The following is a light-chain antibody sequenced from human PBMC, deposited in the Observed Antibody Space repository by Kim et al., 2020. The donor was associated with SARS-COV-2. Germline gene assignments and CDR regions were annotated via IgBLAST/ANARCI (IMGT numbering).Light chain of an antibody. CDR1: SLRSYY. Sequence: VAVGQTVSITGQGDSLRSYYATWYQQKPGQAPILVIYGKNNRPSGIPDRFSGSSSGNTASLTITGTQAGDEADYYCNSRDSNDNVVFGGGTQLTVL. J-gene: IGLJ2*01. V-gene: IGLV3-19*01. CDR2: GKN. CDR3: NSRDSNDNVV.